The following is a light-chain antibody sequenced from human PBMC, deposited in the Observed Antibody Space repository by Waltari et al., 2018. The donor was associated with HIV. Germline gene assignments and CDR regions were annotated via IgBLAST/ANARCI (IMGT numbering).Light chain of an antibody. CDR3: SSYAGSNNLGV. CDR1: SSDVSTYKL. J-gene: IGLJ3*02. V-gene: IGLV2-23*02. CDR2: RIN. Sequence: QSALTQPASVSGSPGQSITISCTGTSSDVSTYKLVSWYQQHPGKAPKLLFYRINKRPSGVSNRFSGSKSGNMASLTISGLQAEDEADYYCSSYAGSNNLGVFGGGTKLTVL.